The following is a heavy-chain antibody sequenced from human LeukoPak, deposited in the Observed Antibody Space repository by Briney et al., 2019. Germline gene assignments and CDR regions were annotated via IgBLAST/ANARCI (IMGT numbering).Heavy chain of an antibody. J-gene: IGHJ4*02. Sequence: PGGSLRLSCAASGFTFDDYAMPWVRQAPGKGLEWVSGISWNSGSIGYADSVKGRFTISRDSAKNSLYLQMNSLRAEDTALYYCAKDMVITGTSSFDYWGQGTLVTVSS. V-gene: IGHV3-9*01. CDR1: GFTFDDYA. CDR2: ISWNSGSI. CDR3: AKDMVITGTSSFDY. D-gene: IGHD1-7*01.